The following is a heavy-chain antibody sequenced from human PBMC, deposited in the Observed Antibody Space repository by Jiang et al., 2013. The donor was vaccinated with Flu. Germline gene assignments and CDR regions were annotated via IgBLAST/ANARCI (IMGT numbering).Heavy chain of an antibody. Sequence: SGAEVMKPGSSVMVSCKISGGTFSRNVISWVRQAPGQGLEWMGGIIPMSATPNYAQKFQGRVTIIADRSTGAAYLELSRLRSEDTAVYYCARGREDIAIIPPSIRGRNFYYYMDVWGNGTTVTVSS. CDR1: GGTFSRNV. V-gene: IGHV1-69*06. CDR2: IIPMSATP. D-gene: IGHD2-2*01. J-gene: IGHJ6*03. CDR3: ARGREDIAIIPPSIRGRNFYYYMDV.